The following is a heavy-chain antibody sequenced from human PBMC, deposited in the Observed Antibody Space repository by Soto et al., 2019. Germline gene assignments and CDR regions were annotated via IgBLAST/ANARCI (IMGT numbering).Heavy chain of an antibody. J-gene: IGHJ6*03. CDR1: GFIFSIYA. V-gene: IGHV3-23*01. Sequence: EVQVLESGGGLAQPGGSLRLSCAASGFIFSIYAMSWVRQAPGKGLEWVSAISGSGDNTYYADSVKGRFTISRDNSKNTLYLQMNSLRAEDTAVYYCAKGGTYYYYYMDVWGKGTTVTVSS. CDR3: AKGGTYYYYYMDV. CDR2: ISGSGDNT. D-gene: IGHD1-1*01.